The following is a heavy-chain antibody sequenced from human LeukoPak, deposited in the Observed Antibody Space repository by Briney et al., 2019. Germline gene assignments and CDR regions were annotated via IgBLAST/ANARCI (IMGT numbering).Heavy chain of an antibody. CDR2: IKSKNDGAAT. CDR1: GFTFDIAW. CDR3: VTRDAYKPRYFMDV. J-gene: IGHJ6*03. Sequence: GGSLRLSCAVSGFTFDIAWMNWVRQAPREGLEWVGRIKSKNDGAATDDAAPVRGIFTISTYDSKNTLYLQMNSLKTEDTAVYYCVTRDAYKPRYFMDVWGKGTPVTVSS. D-gene: IGHD5-24*01. V-gene: IGHV3-15*01.